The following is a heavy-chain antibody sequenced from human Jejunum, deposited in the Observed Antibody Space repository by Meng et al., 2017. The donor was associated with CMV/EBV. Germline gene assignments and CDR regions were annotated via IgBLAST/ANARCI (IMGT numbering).Heavy chain of an antibody. V-gene: IGHV4-59*01. CDR1: GGSISGYY. Sequence: CGVSGGSISGYYWSWTRQPPGKGLEWIGYIYYSGITNYNPSLKSRVTLSVDTSKNQFSLKLSSVTAADTAVYYCTSHHDGRRYFDLWGRGTLVTVSS. CDR2: IYYSGIT. D-gene: IGHD4-23*01. CDR3: TSHHDGRRYFDL. J-gene: IGHJ2*01.